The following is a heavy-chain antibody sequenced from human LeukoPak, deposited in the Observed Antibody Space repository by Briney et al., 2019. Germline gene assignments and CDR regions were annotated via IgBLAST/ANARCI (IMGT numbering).Heavy chain of an antibody. J-gene: IGHJ4*02. CDR1: GFTFSSYW. CDR3: ARDGRKLRDGYNY. Sequence: GGSLRLSCAASGFTFSSYWMSWVRQAPGKGLEWVANIKQDGSEIYYVDSVKGRFTISRDNAKNSLYLQMNSLRAEDTAVYYCARDGRKLRDGYNYGGQGTLVTVSS. V-gene: IGHV3-7*01. D-gene: IGHD5-24*01. CDR2: IKQDGSEI.